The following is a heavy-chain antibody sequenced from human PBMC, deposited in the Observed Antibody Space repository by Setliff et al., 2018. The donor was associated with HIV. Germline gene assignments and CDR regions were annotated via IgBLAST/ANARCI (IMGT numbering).Heavy chain of an antibody. D-gene: IGHD3-10*01. CDR2: MNPNSGNS. CDR3: TRIRAMVRGVTSYDAFDI. V-gene: IGHV1-8*01. J-gene: IGHJ3*02. Sequence: ASVKVSCKASGYTFTSFDINWVRQATGQGLEWMGWMNPNSGNSGVAQKFQGRVTMTRNSSISTAYMELSSLRFDDTAVYYCTRIRAMVRGVTSYDAFDIWGQGTKVTVSS. CDR1: GYTFTSFD.